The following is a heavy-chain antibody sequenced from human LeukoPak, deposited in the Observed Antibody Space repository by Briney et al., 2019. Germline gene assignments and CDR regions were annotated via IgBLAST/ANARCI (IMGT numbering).Heavy chain of an antibody. J-gene: IGHJ4*02. CDR3: ASIPSYYFDY. CDR2: IYHSGST. Sequence: SETLSLTCTVSGGSISSGGYYRSWIRQPPGKGLEWIGYIYHSGSTFYNPSLKSRVTISVDRSKNQFSLKLSSVTAADTAVYYCASIPSYYFDYWGQGTLVTVPS. CDR1: GGSISSGGYY. D-gene: IGHD6-6*01. V-gene: IGHV4-30-2*01.